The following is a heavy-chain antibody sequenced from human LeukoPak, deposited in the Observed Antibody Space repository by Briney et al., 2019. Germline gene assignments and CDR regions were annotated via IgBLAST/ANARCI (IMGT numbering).Heavy chain of an antibody. CDR2: IYHSGST. V-gene: IGHV4-34*01. Sequence: SETLSLTCADYGESFSGYYWSWIRQPPGKGLEWIEEIYHSGSTNYNPSLKSRVTISVDTSKNQFSLKLSSVTAVDTAVYYCARHPRIHSSSCYRSNYFDYWGLGTLVTVSS. CDR1: GESFSGYY. D-gene: IGHD6-13*01. CDR3: ARHPRIHSSSCYRSNYFDY. J-gene: IGHJ4*02.